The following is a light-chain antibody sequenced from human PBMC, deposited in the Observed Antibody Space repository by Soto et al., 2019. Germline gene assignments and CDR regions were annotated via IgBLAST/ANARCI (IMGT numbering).Light chain of an antibody. Sequence: EIVLTQSPATLSLSPGERATLSCRASQSVGNNLAWYQQKPGQAPGLLIYEASTRATGIPARFSGSGSATDFTLTISSLEPEDFAVYYCQQHANWPLTFGGGTKVEIK. V-gene: IGKV3-11*01. CDR3: QQHANWPLT. CDR1: QSVGNN. CDR2: EAS. J-gene: IGKJ4*01.